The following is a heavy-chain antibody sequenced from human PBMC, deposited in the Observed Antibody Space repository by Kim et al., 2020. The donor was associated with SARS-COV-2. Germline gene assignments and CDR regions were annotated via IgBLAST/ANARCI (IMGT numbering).Heavy chain of an antibody. CDR2: INHSGST. Sequence: SETLSLTCAVYGGSFSGYYWSWIRQPPGKGLEWIGEINHSGSTNYNPSLKSRVTISVDTSKNQFSLKLSSVTAADTAVYYCARGLVVPAAHSIDYWGQGTLVTVSS. J-gene: IGHJ4*02. D-gene: IGHD2-2*01. V-gene: IGHV4-34*01. CDR1: GGSFSGYY. CDR3: ARGLVVPAAHSIDY.